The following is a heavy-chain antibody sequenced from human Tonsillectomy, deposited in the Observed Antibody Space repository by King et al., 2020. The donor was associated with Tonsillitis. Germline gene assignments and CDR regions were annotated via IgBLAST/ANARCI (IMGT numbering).Heavy chain of an antibody. V-gene: IGHV3-11*05. D-gene: IGHD1-26*01. CDR2: ISTSGNYT. J-gene: IGHJ6*03. CDR1: RFSFSDYY. CDR3: ARDRVGVKVFYNYMDV. Sequence: HVQLVESGGGLVKPGGSLRLSCAASRFSFSDYYMSLIRQAPGKGLEWLADISTSGNYTNYADSVKGRFTISRDNAKNSLYLQMNSLIAAHSAVYYCARDRVGVKVFYNYMDVWGKGTTVTVSS.